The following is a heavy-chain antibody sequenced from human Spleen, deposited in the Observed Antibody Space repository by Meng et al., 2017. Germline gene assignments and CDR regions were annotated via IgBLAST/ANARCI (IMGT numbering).Heavy chain of an antibody. J-gene: IGHJ3*02. CDR2: IDSGGGTR. CDR1: GFTFSSYE. V-gene: IGHV3-48*03. CDR3: ARDVLSTYYYDSSGYSPTTFDI. Sequence: GESLKISCAASGFTFSSYEMNRVRQAPGKGLEWVSYIDSGGGTRYYADSVKGRFIISRDNAKNSLYLQMNSLRAEDTAVYYCARDVLSTYYYDSSGYSPTTFDIWGQGTMVTVSS. D-gene: IGHD3-22*01.